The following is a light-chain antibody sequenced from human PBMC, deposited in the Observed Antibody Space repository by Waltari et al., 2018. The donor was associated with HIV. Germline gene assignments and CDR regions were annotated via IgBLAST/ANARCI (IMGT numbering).Light chain of an antibody. CDR1: SPNIGAGYD. Sequence: QSVLTQPPSVSGAPGQRVTISCTGSSPNIGAGYDVHWYQQRPGTAPKLLIYGNSNRPAGVPDRFSGSKSGTSASLAITGLQAEDEADYYCQSYDSSLSGWVFGGGTKLTVL. CDR3: QSYDSSLSGWV. V-gene: IGLV1-40*01. CDR2: GNS. J-gene: IGLJ3*02.